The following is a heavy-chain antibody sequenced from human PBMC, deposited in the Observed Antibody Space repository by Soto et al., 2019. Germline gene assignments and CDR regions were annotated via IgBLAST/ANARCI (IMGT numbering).Heavy chain of an antibody. J-gene: IGHJ4*02. Sequence: RGQSLKVSCQGTGYRFSSSWIGWVRQKPGKGLEWLGNVYPSDPDVRYRPAFEGQVTISADNSINTAYLQLLTLKASDTAIYYCTQGASSPFCCWGQGTTVAFSS. CDR2: VYPSDPDV. CDR1: GYRFSSSW. V-gene: IGHV5-51*01. CDR3: TQGASSPFCC. D-gene: IGHD3-3*01.